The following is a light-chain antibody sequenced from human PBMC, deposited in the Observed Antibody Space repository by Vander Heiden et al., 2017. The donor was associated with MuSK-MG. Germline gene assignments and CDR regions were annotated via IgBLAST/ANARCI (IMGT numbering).Light chain of an antibody. Sequence: VLTQSPATLSLSPGERATLSCSASQCVSSYLAGDQQKPGQAPRLRIYEASTRATGIRDRFSGSGSGTDFTRTISSIEPEDFAGHDGQQGSTFGQGTKVEIK. J-gene: IGKJ1*01. CDR1: QCVSSY. CDR3: QQGST. CDR2: EAS. V-gene: IGKV3-11*01.